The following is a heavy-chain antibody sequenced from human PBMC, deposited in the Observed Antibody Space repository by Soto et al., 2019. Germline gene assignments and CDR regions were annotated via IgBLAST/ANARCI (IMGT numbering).Heavy chain of an antibody. Sequence: GGSLRLSCAASGFTVSSNYMSWVRQAPGKGLEWVSVIYSGGSTYYADSVKGRFTISRDNSKNTLYLQMNSLRAEDTAVYYCARDPYSSSWYGSTRDYWGQGTLVTVSS. CDR1: GFTVSSNY. V-gene: IGHV3-66*01. D-gene: IGHD6-13*01. CDR3: ARDPYSSSWYGSTRDY. J-gene: IGHJ4*02. CDR2: IYSGGST.